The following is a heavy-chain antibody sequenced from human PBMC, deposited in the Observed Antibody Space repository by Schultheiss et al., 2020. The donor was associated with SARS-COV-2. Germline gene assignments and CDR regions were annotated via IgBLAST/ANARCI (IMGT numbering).Heavy chain of an antibody. CDR1: GVTFSSFG. D-gene: IGHD3-22*01. CDR2: IIPIFGTT. Sequence: SVKVSCKASGVTFSSFGITWVRQAPGQGLEWMGGIIPIFGTTSYAQKFQGTVTITADESTSTAYMELSSLRSEDTAVYYCATGGGDDYDSSGWNNFDYWGQGTLVTVSS. J-gene: IGHJ4*02. CDR3: ATGGGDDYDSSGWNNFDY. V-gene: IGHV1-69*13.